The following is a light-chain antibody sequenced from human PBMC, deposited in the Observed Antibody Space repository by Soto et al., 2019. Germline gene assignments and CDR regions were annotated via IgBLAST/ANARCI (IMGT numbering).Light chain of an antibody. CDR1: NSNIGSKY. J-gene: IGLJ2*01. CDR3: AAWDDSLSGPA. Sequence: QLVLTQPPSASGTPGQRVTISCSGSNSNIGSKYVYWYQQLPGTAPKLLMYRNNQRPSGVPDRFSGSKSGTSASLAISGLRSEDEADYYCAAWDDSLSGPAFGGGTKVTVL. CDR2: RNN. V-gene: IGLV1-47*01.